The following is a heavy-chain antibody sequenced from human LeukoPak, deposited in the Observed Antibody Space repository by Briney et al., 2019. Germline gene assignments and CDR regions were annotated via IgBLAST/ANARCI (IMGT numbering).Heavy chain of an antibody. J-gene: IGHJ4*02. CDR1: GYSFTSYW. CDR3: ARQGSNYYDSSGPFDY. D-gene: IGHD3-22*01. V-gene: IGHV5-51*01. Sequence: GESLKISCKGSGYSFTSYWIGWVRQMPGKGLEWMGIIYPGDSDTRYSPSFQGQVTISADKSISTAYLQWSSLKASDTAMYYCARQGSNYYDSSGPFDYWGQGTLVTVSS. CDR2: IYPGDSDT.